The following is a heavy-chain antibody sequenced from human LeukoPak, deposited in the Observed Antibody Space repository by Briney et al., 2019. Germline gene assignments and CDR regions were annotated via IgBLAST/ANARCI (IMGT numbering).Heavy chain of an antibody. CDR1: GYSISSGYY. J-gene: IGHJ6*03. CDR3: ARIFMSTLFYYYMDV. CDR2: IYHSGST. D-gene: IGHD3-3*01. Sequence: PSETLSLTCTVSGYSISSGYYWGWIRQPPGKGLEWIGSIYHSGSTYYNPSLKSRVTISVDTSKNQFSLRLSSVTAADTAVYYCARIFMSTLFYYYMDVWGKGTTVTVSS. V-gene: IGHV4-38-2*02.